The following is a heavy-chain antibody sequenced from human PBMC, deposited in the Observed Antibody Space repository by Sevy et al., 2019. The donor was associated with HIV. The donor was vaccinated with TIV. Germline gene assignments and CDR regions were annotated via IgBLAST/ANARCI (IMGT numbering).Heavy chain of an antibody. CDR1: GGSVSSDNYY. CDR2: KYYGGSS. CDR3: ARGGDRQRGNWFDP. V-gene: IGHV4-61*01. D-gene: IGHD1-1*01. Sequence: SETLSLTCTVSGGSVSSDNYYWSWIRQPPGKGLEWIGYKYYGGSSHYNPSLRSRLTISLDKSKNQFSLKLDSVTAADTAVYYCARGGDRQRGNWFDPWGQGNLVTVSS. J-gene: IGHJ5*02.